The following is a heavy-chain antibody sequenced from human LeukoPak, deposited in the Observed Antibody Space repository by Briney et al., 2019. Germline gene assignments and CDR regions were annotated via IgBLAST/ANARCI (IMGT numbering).Heavy chain of an antibody. CDR1: GFTFSSYG. D-gene: IGHD3-22*01. CDR3: AKGTYYDSSGYSDY. V-gene: IGHV3-30*18. J-gene: IGHJ4*02. CDR2: ISYDGSNK. Sequence: GGSLRLSCAASGFTFSSYGMHWVRQAPGKGLEWEAVISYDGSNKYYADSVKGRFTISRDNSKNTLYLQMNSLRAEDTAVYYCAKGTYYDSSGYSDYWGQGTLVTVSS.